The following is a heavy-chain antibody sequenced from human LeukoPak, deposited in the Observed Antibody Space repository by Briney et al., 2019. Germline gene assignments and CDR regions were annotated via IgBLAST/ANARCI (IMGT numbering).Heavy chain of an antibody. J-gene: IGHJ4*02. D-gene: IGHD3-10*01. V-gene: IGHV3-74*01. CDR2: INNDGSII. CDR1: GFIFSRYW. CDR3: ARGPSVLGAIDN. Sequence: QTGGSLRLSCAASGFIFSRYWMHWVRQAPGKELVWVSRINNDGSIISTADSVKGRFTISRDNAKDMLYLQMDSLRVEDTAIYYCARGPSVLGAIDNWGQGTLVAVSS.